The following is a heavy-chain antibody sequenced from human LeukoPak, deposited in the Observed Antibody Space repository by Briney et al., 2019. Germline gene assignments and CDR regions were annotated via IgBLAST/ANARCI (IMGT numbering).Heavy chain of an antibody. CDR2: ISSSSSYI. CDR3: ARISYYDFWRKPCGWFDP. D-gene: IGHD3-3*01. CDR1: GFTFSSYS. Sequence: GGSLRLSCSASGFTFSSYSMNWVRQAPGKGLEWVSSISSSSSYIYYADSVKGRFTISRDNAKNSLYLQMNSLRAEDTAVYYCARISYYDFWRKPCGWFDPWGQGTVVTVSS. V-gene: IGHV3-21*01. J-gene: IGHJ5*02.